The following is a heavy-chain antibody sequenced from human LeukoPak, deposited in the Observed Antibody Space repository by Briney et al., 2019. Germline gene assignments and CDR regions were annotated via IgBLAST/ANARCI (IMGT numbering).Heavy chain of an antibody. CDR3: ITDHRTIYGVVFPDY. CDR2: INYKTNGGTA. D-gene: IGHD3-3*01. Sequence: GGSLRLSCAASGFTFNNAWMSWVRQAPGKGLEWVGRINYKTNGGTADYAAPVKGRFTISRDDSKDTLYLQMNSLKAEDTAVYYCITDHRTIYGVVFPDYWGQGTLVTVSS. V-gene: IGHV3-15*01. CDR1: GFTFNNAW. J-gene: IGHJ4*02.